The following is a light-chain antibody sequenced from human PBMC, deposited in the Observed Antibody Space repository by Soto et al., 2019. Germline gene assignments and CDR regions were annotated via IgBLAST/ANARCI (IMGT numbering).Light chain of an antibody. CDR2: DAS. J-gene: IGKJ2*01. V-gene: IGKV3-11*01. Sequence: EIVLTQSPATLSLSPGERATLSCRASQSIGLAIAWYQHKPGQAPRLLIFDASQRATGIPARFRGSGSGTDFTLSISSLEPEDFAIYYCQQYGSSQYTFGQGTKVEVK. CDR1: QSIGLA. CDR3: QQYGSSQYT.